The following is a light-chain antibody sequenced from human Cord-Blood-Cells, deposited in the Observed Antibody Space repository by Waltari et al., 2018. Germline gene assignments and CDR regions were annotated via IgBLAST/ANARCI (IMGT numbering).Light chain of an antibody. V-gene: IGKV1-39*01. J-gene: IGKJ2*01. Sequence: GDRVTITCRASQSISSYLNWYQQKPGKAPKRLIYAASSLQSGVPSRFSGSGSGTDFTLTISSLQPEDFATYYCQQSYSTPMYTFGQGTKLEIK. CDR1: QSISSY. CDR2: AAS. CDR3: QQSYSTPMYT.